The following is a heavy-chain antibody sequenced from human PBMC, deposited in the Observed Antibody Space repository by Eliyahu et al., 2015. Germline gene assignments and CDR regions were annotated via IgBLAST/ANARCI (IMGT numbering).Heavy chain of an antibody. V-gene: IGHV1-18*04. Sequence: QVQLVQSGAEVKKPGASVKVSXKASGYTFTXXGIXXVRQAPGQGLEWMGWISAYNGNTNYAQKLQGRVTMTTDTSTSTAYMELRSLRSDDTAVYYCARDADIVVVPAAAHYYYGMDVWGQGTTVTVSS. CDR2: ISAYNGNT. J-gene: IGHJ6*02. CDR3: ARDADIVVVPAAAHYYYGMDV. D-gene: IGHD2-2*01. CDR1: GYTFTXXG.